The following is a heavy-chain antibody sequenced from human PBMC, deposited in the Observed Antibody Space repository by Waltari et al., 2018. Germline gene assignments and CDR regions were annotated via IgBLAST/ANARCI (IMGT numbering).Heavy chain of an antibody. CDR3: ASSIAARRGGGY. J-gene: IGHJ4*02. Sequence: QVQLQESGPGLVKPSETLSLTCAVSGYSISSGYYWGWIRQPPGKGLEWIGSIYHSGRPSSNPPLKSRFPISVDTSKNQFSLKLSSVTAADTAVYYCASSIAARRGGGYWGQGTLVTVSS. V-gene: IGHV4-38-2*01. D-gene: IGHD6-6*01. CDR1: GYSISSGYY. CDR2: IYHSGRP.